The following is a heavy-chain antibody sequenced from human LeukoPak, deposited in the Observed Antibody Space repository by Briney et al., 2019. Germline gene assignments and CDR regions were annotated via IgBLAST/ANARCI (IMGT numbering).Heavy chain of an antibody. CDR2: INPNSGGT. CDR3: ARVLPVLRYFDWLLNSYYYYYYMDV. CDR1: GYTFTGYY. V-gene: IGHV1-2*02. Sequence: ASVKVSCKASGYTFTGYYIHWVRQAPGQGPEWMGWINPNSGGTNYSQKFQGRVTMTRDTSISTAYMELSRLRSDDTAVYHCARVLPVLRYFDWLLNSYYYYYYMDVWGKGTTVTISS. J-gene: IGHJ6*03. D-gene: IGHD3-9*01.